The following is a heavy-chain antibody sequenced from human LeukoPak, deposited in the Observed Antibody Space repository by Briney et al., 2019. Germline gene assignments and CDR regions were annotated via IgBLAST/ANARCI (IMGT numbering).Heavy chain of an antibody. CDR2: ILNGGST. V-gene: IGHV4-61*10. D-gene: IGHD3-10*01. CDR1: GGSVSSGTYY. J-gene: IGHJ6*02. CDR3: ARGSMGGSGSYYRDYYYGMDV. Sequence: SETLSLTCTVSGGSVSSGTYYWTWIRQPAGKGLEWIGRILNGGSTNYNPSLKSRVTMSVDTSKNQFSLKLNSVTAADTAVYYCARGSMGGSGSYYRDYYYGMDVWGQGTTVTVSS.